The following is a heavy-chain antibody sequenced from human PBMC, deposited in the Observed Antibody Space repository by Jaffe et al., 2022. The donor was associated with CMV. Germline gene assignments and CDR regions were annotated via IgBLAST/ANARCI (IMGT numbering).Heavy chain of an antibody. CDR2: IIPILGIA. CDR1: GGTFSSYA. CDR3: ARLSYDSSGSVHHDAFDI. D-gene: IGHD3-22*01. Sequence: QVQLVQSGAEVKKPGSSVKVSCKASGGTFSSYAISWVRQAPGQGLEWMGRIIPILGIANYAQKFQGRVTITADKSTSTAYMELSSLRSEDTAVYYCARLSYDSSGSVHHDAFDIWGQGTMVTVSS. V-gene: IGHV1-69*09. J-gene: IGHJ3*02.